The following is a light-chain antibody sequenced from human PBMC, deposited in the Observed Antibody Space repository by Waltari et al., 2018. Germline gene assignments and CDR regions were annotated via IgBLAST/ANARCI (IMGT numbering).Light chain of an antibody. V-gene: IGKV1-39*01. CDR1: QSISTY. J-gene: IGKJ1*01. CDR2: GAS. CDR3: QQSYNTPLT. Sequence: DIQMTQSPSSLSASVGDRVTITCRASQSISTYLNWYRQKPGKAPELLIYGASSLQSGVPSRFSGSGSGTDFTLTISSLQPEDFASYYCQQSYNTPLTFGQGTKVEIK.